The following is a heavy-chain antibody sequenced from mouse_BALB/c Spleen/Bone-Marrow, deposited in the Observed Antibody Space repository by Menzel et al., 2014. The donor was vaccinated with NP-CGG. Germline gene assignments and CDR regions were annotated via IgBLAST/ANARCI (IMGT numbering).Heavy chain of an antibody. CDR2: INPDSSTI. Sequence: EVKLVESGGGLVQPGGSLKLSCAASGFDFSGFWMGWVRQAPGKGLEWIGEINPDSSTINYTPSLKDRFIIPRDNAKNTLYLQMNKVRSEDTALYYCGRLGYYGCFAYWGQGTLVTVSA. CDR3: GRLGYYGCFAY. D-gene: IGHD2-3*01. V-gene: IGHV4-1*02. CDR1: GFDFSGFW. J-gene: IGHJ3*01.